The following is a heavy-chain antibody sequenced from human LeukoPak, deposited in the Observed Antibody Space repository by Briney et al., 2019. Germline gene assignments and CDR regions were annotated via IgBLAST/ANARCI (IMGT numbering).Heavy chain of an antibody. Sequence: ETLSLTCTVSGGPISSSSYYWGWIRQPPGKGLEWVSSISTSGGSTYYADSVKGRFTISRDNAKNTLYLQMNSLRAEDTAVYHCAKASRRHCPNTSCYTLDYWGQGTLVTVSS. CDR3: AKASRRHCPNTSCYTLDY. J-gene: IGHJ4*02. D-gene: IGHD2-2*02. V-gene: IGHV3-23*01. CDR2: ISTSGGST. CDR1: GGPISSSSYY.